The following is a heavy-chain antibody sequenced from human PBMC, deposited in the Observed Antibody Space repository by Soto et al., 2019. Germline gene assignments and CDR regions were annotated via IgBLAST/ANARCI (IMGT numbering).Heavy chain of an antibody. CDR3: TRAGVRVYFDY. CDR1: GFTFGDYA. J-gene: IGHJ4*02. V-gene: IGHV3-49*04. CDR2: IRSKAYGGTT. Sequence: GGSLRLSCTASGFTFGDYAMSWVRQAPGKGLEWVGFIRSKAYGGTTEYAASVKGRFTISRDDSKSIAYLQMNSLKTEDTAVYYCTRAGVRVYFDYWGQGTLVTVSS.